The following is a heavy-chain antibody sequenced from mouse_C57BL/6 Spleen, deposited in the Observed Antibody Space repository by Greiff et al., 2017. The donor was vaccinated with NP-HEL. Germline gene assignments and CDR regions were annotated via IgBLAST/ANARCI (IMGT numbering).Heavy chain of an antibody. V-gene: IGHV1-55*01. Sequence: QVQLQQSGAELVKPGASVKMSCKASGYTFTSYWITWVKQRPGQGLEWIGDIYPGSGSTNYNEKFKSKATLTVVTSSSTAYMQLSSLTSEDSAVYYCAREASQAYCDYWGKGTTLTVAS. J-gene: IGHJ2*01. CDR2: IYPGSGST. CDR1: GYTFTSYW. D-gene: IGHD3-2*02. CDR3: AREASQAYCDY.